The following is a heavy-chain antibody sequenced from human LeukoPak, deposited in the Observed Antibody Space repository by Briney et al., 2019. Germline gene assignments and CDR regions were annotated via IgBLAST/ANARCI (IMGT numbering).Heavy chain of an antibody. CDR3: ARSGLIDY. Sequence: SETLSLTCTVSGYSISSGYYWGWIRQPPGKGLEWIGSIYHSGSTYYNPSLKSRVTISVDTSKSQFSLKLSSVTAADTAVYYCARSGLIDYWGQGTLVTVSS. J-gene: IGHJ4*02. CDR1: GYSISSGYY. CDR2: IYHSGST. V-gene: IGHV4-38-2*02.